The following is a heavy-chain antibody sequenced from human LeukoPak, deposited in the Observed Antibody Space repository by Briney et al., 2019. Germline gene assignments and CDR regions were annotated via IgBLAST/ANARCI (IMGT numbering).Heavy chain of an antibody. CDR1: GYTFTSYG. CDR3: ARDSYYDILTHLDY. V-gene: IGHV1-18*04. CDR2: ISAYNGHT. J-gene: IGHJ4*02. Sequence: ASVKVSCKASGYTFTSYGISWVRQAPGQGLEWMGWISAYNGHTNYAQKLQGRVTMTTDTSTSTAYMELRSLRSDDTAVYYCARDSYYDILTHLDYWGQGTLVTVSS. D-gene: IGHD3-9*01.